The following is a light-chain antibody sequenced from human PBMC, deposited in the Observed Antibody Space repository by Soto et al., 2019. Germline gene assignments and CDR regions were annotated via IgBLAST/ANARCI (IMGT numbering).Light chain of an antibody. CDR3: SSHGGANNFYV. Sequence: QSALTQPPSASGSPGQSVTISCTGTSSDIGAYNYVSWYQQHPGKVPKLIIHEVTKRPSGVPDRFSASKSDNTASLTVSGLQAEDEADYYCSSHGGANNFYVFGTGAKLTVL. CDR1: SSDIGAYNY. CDR2: EVT. V-gene: IGLV2-8*01. J-gene: IGLJ1*01.